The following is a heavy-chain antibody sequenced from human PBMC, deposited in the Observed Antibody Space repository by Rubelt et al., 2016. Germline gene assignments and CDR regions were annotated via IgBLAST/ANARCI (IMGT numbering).Heavy chain of an antibody. Sequence: RGGSLRLSCSASGFIFSTYWMSWVRQAPGKGLEWVANIKQDGSEKYYVDSVKSRFTISRDNAKNSLSLQMISLRADDTAVYYCATDYLGYWGQGTLVTVSS. CDR2: IKQDGSEK. CDR1: GFIFSTYW. CDR3: ATDYLGY. J-gene: IGHJ4*02. V-gene: IGHV3-7*05.